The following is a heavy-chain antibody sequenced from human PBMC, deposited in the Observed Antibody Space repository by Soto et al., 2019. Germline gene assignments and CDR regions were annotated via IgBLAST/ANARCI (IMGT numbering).Heavy chain of an antibody. CDR3: ARRPHSRGWYGGFDY. D-gene: IGHD6-19*01. V-gene: IGHV4-61*01. J-gene: IGHJ4*02. CDR2: IYYSGST. CDR1: GGSVSSGSYY. Sequence: SKTLSLTCTVSGGSVSSGSYYWSWIRQPPGKGLEWIGYIYYSGSTNYNPSLKTRVTISVDTSKNQFSLKLSSVTAADTAVYYCARRPHSRGWYGGFDYWGQGTLVTVSS.